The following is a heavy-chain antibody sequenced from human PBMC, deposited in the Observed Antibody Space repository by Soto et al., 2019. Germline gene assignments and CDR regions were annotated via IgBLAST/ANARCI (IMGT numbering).Heavy chain of an antibody. CDR3: ARKIYESDTGTNFRYYFDS. Sequence: PGESLKISCKGSGYSFAXYWITWVRQKPGKGLEWMCRIDPSDSQTYYSPSFRGHVTISATKSITTVFLQWSSLRASDTAMYYCARKIYESDTGTNFRYYFDSWGQGTPVTVYS. V-gene: IGHV5-10-1*01. D-gene: IGHD2-8*01. CDR1: GYSFAXYW. CDR2: IDPSDSQT. J-gene: IGHJ4*02.